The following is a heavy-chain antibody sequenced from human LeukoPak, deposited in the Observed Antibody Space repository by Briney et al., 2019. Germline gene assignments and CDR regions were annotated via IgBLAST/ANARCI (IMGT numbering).Heavy chain of an antibody. CDR3: ARDQEWPTPRGFDY. CDR2: TYYRSKWYN. Sequence: ASQTLSLTCAISGDVVSSNSAAWNWIRQSPSRGLEWLGRTYYRSKWYNDYAVSVKSRITINPDTSKNQFSLQLNSVTPEDTAVYYCARDQEWPTPRGFDYWGQGTLVTVSS. J-gene: IGHJ4*02. D-gene: IGHD2-15*01. CDR1: GDVVSSNSAA. V-gene: IGHV6-1*01.